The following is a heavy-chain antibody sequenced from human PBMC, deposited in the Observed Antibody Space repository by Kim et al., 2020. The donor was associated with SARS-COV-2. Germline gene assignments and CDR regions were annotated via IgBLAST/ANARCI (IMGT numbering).Heavy chain of an antibody. J-gene: IGHJ3*02. Sequence: GGSLRLSCAASGFTFSSYGMHWVRQAPGKGLEWVAVIWYDGSNKYYADSVKGRFTISRDNSKNTLYLQMNSLRAEDTAVYYCARGRVPGGGVHYAFDIWGQGTMVTVSS. CDR1: GFTFSSYG. V-gene: IGHV3-33*01. D-gene: IGHD3-16*01. CDR3: ARGRVPGGGVHYAFDI. CDR2: IWYDGSNK.